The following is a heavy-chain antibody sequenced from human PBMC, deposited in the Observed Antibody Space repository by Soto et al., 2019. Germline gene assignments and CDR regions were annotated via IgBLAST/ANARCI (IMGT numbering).Heavy chain of an antibody. V-gene: IGHV2-5*02. CDR2: IYWVDDK. CDR1: GFSLSTSGVG. J-gene: IGHJ6*02. D-gene: IGHD2-15*01. CDR3: AYLPCSGGSCYWFSFSGMDV. Sequence: QITLKESGPTLVKPTQTLTLTCTFSGFSLSTSGVGVAWIRQPPGEALEWLALIYWVDDKRYRPSLESRLTITKDTSKNQVVLTMTNFDSVDTATYYCAYLPCSGGSCYWFSFSGMDVWGQGTTVTVSS.